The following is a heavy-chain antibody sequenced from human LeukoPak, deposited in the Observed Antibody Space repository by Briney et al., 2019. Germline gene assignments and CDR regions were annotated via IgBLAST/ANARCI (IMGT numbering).Heavy chain of an antibody. D-gene: IGHD3-3*01. CDR1: GGSISSYY. V-gene: IGHV4-59*01. Sequence: SETLSLTCTVSGGSISSYYWSWIRQPPGKGLEWIGYIYYSGSTNYNPSLKSRVTISVDTSKNQSSLKLSSVTAADTAVYYCARATLYYDFWSGYPTTFDYWGQGTLVTVSS. CDR2: IYYSGST. CDR3: ARATLYYDFWSGYPTTFDY. J-gene: IGHJ4*02.